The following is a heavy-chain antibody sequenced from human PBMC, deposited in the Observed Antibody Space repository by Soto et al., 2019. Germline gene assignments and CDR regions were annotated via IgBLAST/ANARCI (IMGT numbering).Heavy chain of an antibody. Sequence: QVQLVQSGAEVKKTGASVTVACKASGYTFTSYGISLVRQAPGQGLEWMGWISAYNGNTNYSQNLQGRVTMTTDTPTITAYMVLRSLRSDDTAMYYCARGVRGYCSGGSCYLDYWGQGTLVTVSS. V-gene: IGHV1-18*01. D-gene: IGHD2-15*01. CDR2: ISAYNGNT. J-gene: IGHJ4*02. CDR1: GYTFTSYG. CDR3: ARGVRGYCSGGSCYLDY.